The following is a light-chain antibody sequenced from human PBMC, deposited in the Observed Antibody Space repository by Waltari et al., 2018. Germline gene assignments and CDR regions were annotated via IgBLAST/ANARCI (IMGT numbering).Light chain of an antibody. CDR3: QQRSNWPGT. V-gene: IGKV3-11*01. CDR1: QSLRRY. J-gene: IGKJ1*01. Sequence: EIVLTQSPATLSLSPGERATLSCRASQSLRRYLAWYQQKPGQAPRLLIYDVSNRATGIPARFSGSGSGTDFTLTFSSLEPEDFAVYYCQQRSNWPGTFGQGTRVEIK. CDR2: DVS.